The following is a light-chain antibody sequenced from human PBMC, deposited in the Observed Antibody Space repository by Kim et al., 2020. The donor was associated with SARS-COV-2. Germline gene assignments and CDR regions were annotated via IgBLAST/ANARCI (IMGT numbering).Light chain of an antibody. V-gene: IGKV1-33*01. CDR3: QQYDNLPVT. CDR2: DAS. CDR1: QDISKF. J-gene: IGKJ4*01. Sequence: DIQMTQSPSSLSAPVGDRVTITCQASQDISKFLNWFQQKPGKAPKLLIYDASNLETGVPSRFSGSGSVTDFTFTISSLQPEDIATYYCQQYDNLPVTLGGGTKVDIK.